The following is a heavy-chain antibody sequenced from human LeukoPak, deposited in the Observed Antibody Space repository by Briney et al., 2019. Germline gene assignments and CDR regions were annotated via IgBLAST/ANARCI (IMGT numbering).Heavy chain of an antibody. CDR2: ISGSGGST. D-gene: IGHD6-19*01. CDR3: AKTTAGYSSGRYPGWPVDY. Sequence: GGSLRLSCAASGSTFGSYAMYWVRQAPGKGLEWVSGISGSGGSTFHADSVKGRFTISRDNSENTVYLQMNSLRADDTAVYYCAKTTAGYSSGRYPGWPVDYWGQGTLVTVSS. J-gene: IGHJ4*02. CDR1: GSTFGSYA. V-gene: IGHV3-23*01.